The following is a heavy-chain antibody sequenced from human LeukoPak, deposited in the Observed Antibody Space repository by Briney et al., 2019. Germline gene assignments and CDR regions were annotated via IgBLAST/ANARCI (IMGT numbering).Heavy chain of an antibody. Sequence: GGSLRLSCAASGFTVSSNYMSWVRQASGKGLEWVSHVSTDGSTTAYADSVKGRFTISRENAKNTVYLQMNSLRAEDTAVYYCARSIGYVESWGQGTLVTVSS. V-gene: IGHV3-74*01. CDR2: VSTDGSTT. J-gene: IGHJ5*02. CDR1: GFTVSSNY. D-gene: IGHD5-18*01. CDR3: ARSIGYVES.